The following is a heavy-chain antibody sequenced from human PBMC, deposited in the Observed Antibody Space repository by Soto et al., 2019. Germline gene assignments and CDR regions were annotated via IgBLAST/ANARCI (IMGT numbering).Heavy chain of an antibody. CDR3: ARVGFGELMGGFDY. J-gene: IGHJ4*02. CDR1: GGSISSGGYS. Sequence: PSETLSLTCAVSGGSISSGGYSWSWIRQPPGKGLEWIGYIYHSGSTYYNPSLKSRVTISVDRSKNQFSLKLSSVTAADTAVYYCARVGFGELMGGFDYWGQGTLVTVSS. V-gene: IGHV4-30-2*01. D-gene: IGHD3-10*01. CDR2: IYHSGST.